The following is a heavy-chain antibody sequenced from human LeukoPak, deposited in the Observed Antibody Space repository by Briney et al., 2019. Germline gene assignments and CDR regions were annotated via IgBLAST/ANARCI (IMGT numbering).Heavy chain of an antibody. Sequence: SETLSLTCTLSGGSISSGDYYWSWIRQPPGKGLEWIGYIYYSGSTYYNPSLKSRVTISVDTSKNQFSLKLSSVTAADTAVYYCASSQRAGYCSSTSCPIPNDYWGQGTLVTVSS. CDR3: ASSQRAGYCSSTSCPIPNDY. J-gene: IGHJ4*02. CDR2: IYYSGST. V-gene: IGHV4-30-4*08. D-gene: IGHD2-2*01. CDR1: GGSISSGDYY.